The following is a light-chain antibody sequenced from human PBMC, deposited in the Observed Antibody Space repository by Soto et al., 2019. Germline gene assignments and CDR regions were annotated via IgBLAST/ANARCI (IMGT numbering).Light chain of an antibody. CDR1: QSISNY. CDR2: AAS. V-gene: IGKV1-39*01. CDR3: QQSYSTPIT. Sequence: DIQMTQSPSSLSASVGDRVTITCRTSQSISNYLNWYQQKPGKAPKLLIYAASTLPSGVPSRFSGSASGTDFSLAISSLQPEDSATYYCQQSYSTPITFGQGTRLEIK. J-gene: IGKJ5*01.